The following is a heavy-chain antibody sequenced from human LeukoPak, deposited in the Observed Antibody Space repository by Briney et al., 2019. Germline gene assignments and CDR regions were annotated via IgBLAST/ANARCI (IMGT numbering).Heavy chain of an antibody. Sequence: PSETLSLTCAVYGGSFSGYYWSWIRPPPGKGLEWIGEINHSGSTNYNPCLKSRVTISVDTSKNQFSLKLSSVTAADTAVYYCARVKVYCTNGVCYTRFDYWGQGTLVTVSS. D-gene: IGHD2-8*01. J-gene: IGHJ4*02. CDR2: INHSGST. CDR3: ARVKVYCTNGVCYTRFDY. CDR1: GGSFSGYY. V-gene: IGHV4-34*01.